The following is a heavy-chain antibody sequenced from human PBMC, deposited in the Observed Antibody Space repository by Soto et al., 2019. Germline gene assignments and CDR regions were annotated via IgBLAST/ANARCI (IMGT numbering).Heavy chain of an antibody. Sequence: EVQLVESGGGLVQPGGSLRLSCAASGFIFNNYWMHWVRQAPGEGLVWVARINGDGSTTTYVGSAKGRFTISRDNAKNTVFLQMNSLRVEDTAVYYCAKAHSGSYGRVSLTVPPDFDFWGQGTLVTVSS. V-gene: IGHV3-74*01. CDR2: INGDGSTT. D-gene: IGHD1-26*01. CDR1: GFIFNNYW. J-gene: IGHJ4*02. CDR3: AKAHSGSYGRVSLTVPPDFDF.